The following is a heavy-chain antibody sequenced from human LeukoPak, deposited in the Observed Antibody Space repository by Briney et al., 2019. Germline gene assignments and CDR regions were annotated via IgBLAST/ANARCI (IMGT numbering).Heavy chain of an antibody. D-gene: IGHD4-17*01. V-gene: IGHV1-46*01. CDR1: GYTFTSYY. Sequence: ASVKVSCKASGYTFTSYYMHWVRQAPGQGLEWMGIINPSGGSTSYAQKFQGRVTMTRDTSTSTVYMELSSLRSEDTAVYYCARPGGVYGDYLGVSGWFDPWGQGTLVTVSS. CDR2: INPSGGST. J-gene: IGHJ5*02. CDR3: ARPGGVYGDYLGVSGWFDP.